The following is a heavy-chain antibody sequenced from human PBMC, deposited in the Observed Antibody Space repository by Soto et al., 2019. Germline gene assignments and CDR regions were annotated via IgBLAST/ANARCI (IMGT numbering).Heavy chain of an antibody. Sequence: EVQLLESGGGLVQPGGSLRLSCAASGFTFSSYAMSWVRQAPGKGLEWVSAISGSGGSTYYADSVKGRFTISRDNSKNTLYLQMNSLRAEDTAVYYCAKDLVRSCYHKPLYYYYMDVWGKGTTVTVSS. V-gene: IGHV3-23*01. CDR3: AKDLVRSCYHKPLYYYYMDV. J-gene: IGHJ6*03. D-gene: IGHD3-10*01. CDR1: GFTFSSYA. CDR2: ISGSGGST.